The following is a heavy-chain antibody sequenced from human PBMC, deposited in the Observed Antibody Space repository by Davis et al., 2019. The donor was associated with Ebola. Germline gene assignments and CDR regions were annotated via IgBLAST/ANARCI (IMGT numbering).Heavy chain of an antibody. CDR2: IYYSGST. CDR1: GGSISSYY. Sequence: MPSETLSLTCTVSGGSISSYYWSWIRQPPGKGLEWIGYIYYSGSTTYNPSLKSRVTISVEPSKTQFSLKLSSVTAADTAVYYVPRAIGGRGGWFDPWGQGTLVTVSS. J-gene: IGHJ5*02. D-gene: IGHD3-16*01. CDR3: PRAIGGRGGWFDP. V-gene: IGHV4-59*12.